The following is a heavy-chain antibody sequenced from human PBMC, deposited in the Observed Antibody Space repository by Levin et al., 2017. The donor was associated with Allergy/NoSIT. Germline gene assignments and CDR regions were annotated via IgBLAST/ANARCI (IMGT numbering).Heavy chain of an antibody. Sequence: SETLSLTCSVSGDPVTRTSSYWGWIRQPPGKGLEWIGSIHYSGSTYYNPSLKSRVTVSVDTSKNQFSLRLTSVTAADTAVYYCARLNYPDSLNFHGMDVWGQGTTVTVSS. CDR1: GDPVTRTSSY. J-gene: IGHJ6*02. V-gene: IGHV4-39*01. CDR2: IHYSGST. D-gene: IGHD4-17*01. CDR3: ARLNYPDSLNFHGMDV.